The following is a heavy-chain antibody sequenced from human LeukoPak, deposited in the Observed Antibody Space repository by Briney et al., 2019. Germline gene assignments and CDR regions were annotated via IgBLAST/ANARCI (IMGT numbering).Heavy chain of an antibody. D-gene: IGHD7-27*01. CDR2: INHSGST. CDR1: GGSFSGYY. CDR3: ARDDNWGFDY. V-gene: IGHV4-34*01. Sequence: SETLSLTCAVYGGSFSGYYWSWIRQPPGKGLEWIGEINHSGSTNYNPSLKSRVTISVDTSKNQFSLKLSSVTAADTAVYYCARDDNWGFDYWGQGALVTVSS. J-gene: IGHJ4*02.